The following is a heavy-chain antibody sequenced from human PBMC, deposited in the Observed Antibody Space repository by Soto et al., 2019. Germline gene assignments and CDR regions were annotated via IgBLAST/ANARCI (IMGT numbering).Heavy chain of an antibody. CDR2: IKQDGSEK. D-gene: IGHD4-4*01. CDR1: GFMCRRHR. J-gene: IGHJ6*02. CDR3: ARVSIIPPRHSEPTVI. Sequence: PGGSLRLSCAASGFMCRRHRMKWVRQAPGKGLEWVANIKQDGSEKYYVDSVEGRFTISRDNAKNSLFLQMNSLRADDTAVYYCARVSIIPPRHSEPTVIRDQGT. V-gene: IGHV3-7*01.